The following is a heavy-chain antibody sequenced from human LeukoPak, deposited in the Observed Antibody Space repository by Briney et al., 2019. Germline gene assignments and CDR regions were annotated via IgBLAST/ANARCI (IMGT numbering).Heavy chain of an antibody. J-gene: IGHJ5*02. CDR2: INYSGST. CDR3: ARDLGYYYDSSGNNWFDP. V-gene: IGHV4-59*01. D-gene: IGHD3-22*01. CDR1: GGSISSYY. Sequence: PSETLSLTCTVSGGSISSYYWSWIRQPPGKGLEWIGYINYSGSTNYNPSLKSRVTISVDTSKNQFSLKLNSVTAADTAVYYCARDLGYYYDSSGNNWFDPWGQGTLVTVSS.